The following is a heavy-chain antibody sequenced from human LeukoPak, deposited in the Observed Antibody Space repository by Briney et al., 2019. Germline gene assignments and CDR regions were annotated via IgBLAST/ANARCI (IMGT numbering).Heavy chain of an antibody. CDR3: XXXSFCGGDCLWLDS. V-gene: IGHV4-39*02. CDR1: GASTSTSSYY. J-gene: IGHJ4*02. D-gene: IGHD2-21*02. Sequence: PSETLSLTCAVSGASTSTSSYYWGWIRQSPGRGLEWIGSIYYTGPTYYSPFLKSRVTISVDASKSHFSLKLSSLTAADPAVYYXXXXSFCGGDCLWLDSWGQGILVTVSS. CDR2: IYYTGPT.